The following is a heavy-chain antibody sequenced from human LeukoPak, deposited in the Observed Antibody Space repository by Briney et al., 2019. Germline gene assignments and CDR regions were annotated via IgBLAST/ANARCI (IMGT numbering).Heavy chain of an antibody. J-gene: IGHJ4*02. CDR1: GFTFSSYG. CDR2: IWYDGSNK. V-gene: IGHV3-33*01. Sequence: GGSLRLSCAASGFTFSSYGMHWVRQAPGKGLEWVAVIWYDGSNKYYADSVKGRFTISRDNSKNTLYLQMNSLRAEDTVVYYCARDYYYDSSGDFDYWGQGTLVTVSS. CDR3: ARDYYYDSSGDFDY. D-gene: IGHD3-22*01.